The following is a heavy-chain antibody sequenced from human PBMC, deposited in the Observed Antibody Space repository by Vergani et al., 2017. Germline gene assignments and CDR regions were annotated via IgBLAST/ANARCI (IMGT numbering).Heavy chain of an antibody. J-gene: IGHJ4*02. D-gene: IGHD4-23*01. V-gene: IGHV1-69*13. CDR1: GGSFSSYA. CDR2: IIHIFGTA. CDR3: AQAGGGNSGGHY. Sequence: QVQLVQSGAEVKKPGSSVKVSCKASGGSFSSYAISWVRQAPGQGLEWMGRIIHIFGTANYAEKFQGRVTITADESTSTAYMELSSLRSEDTAVYYCAQAGGGNSGGHYWGQGTLVTVSS.